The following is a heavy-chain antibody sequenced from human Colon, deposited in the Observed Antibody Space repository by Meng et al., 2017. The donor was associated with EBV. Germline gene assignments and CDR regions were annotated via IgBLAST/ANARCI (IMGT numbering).Heavy chain of an antibody. D-gene: IGHD4-17*01. V-gene: IGHV4-34*01. J-gene: IGHJ4*02. CDR2: IDHRRNT. CDR1: GWSCHDYD. Sequence: WGAVVFNASGTLSRRCSVYGWSCHDYDWTRIRHPPGEGREGSVEIDHRRNTKLHPSLESRVFISVDTSENQVSLKLTSVTAADTAVYYWARRTTGNLRSFDSWGQGTLVTVSS. CDR3: ARRTTGNLRSFDS.